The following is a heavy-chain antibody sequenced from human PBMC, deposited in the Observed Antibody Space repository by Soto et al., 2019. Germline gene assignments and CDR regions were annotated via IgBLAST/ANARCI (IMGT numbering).Heavy chain of an antibody. D-gene: IGHD2-21*01. V-gene: IGHV4-38-2*02. CDR2: IYHGGTT. CDR3: VRRQLWDVFVI. CDR1: GYSISSGSY. J-gene: IGHJ1*01. Sequence: SETLSLTCTVSGYSISSGSYWGWIRQPPGKGPEWIASIYHGGTTFYNPSLKSRVTVSVDKSNNQFSLKLRSVTAADTAVYFCVRRQLWDVFVIWGQGPLVTVSS.